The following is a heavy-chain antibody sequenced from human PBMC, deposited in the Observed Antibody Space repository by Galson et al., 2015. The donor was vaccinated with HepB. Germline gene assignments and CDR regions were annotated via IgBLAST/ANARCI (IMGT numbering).Heavy chain of an antibody. Sequence: SFQGQVTMSVDKSNSTAYLQWSGLRASDTAMYYCARHRDGYNYFFDYWGQGTLVTVSS. J-gene: IGHJ4*02. D-gene: IGHD5-24*01. V-gene: IGHV5-51*01. CDR3: ARHRDGYNYFFDY.